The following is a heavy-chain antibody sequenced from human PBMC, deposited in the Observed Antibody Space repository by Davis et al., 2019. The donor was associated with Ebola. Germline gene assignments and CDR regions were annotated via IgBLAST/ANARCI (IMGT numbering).Heavy chain of an antibody. D-gene: IGHD3-22*01. Sequence: GESLKISCAASGFTFSSYWMHWVRQAPGKGLVWVSRINSDGSSTSYADSVKGRFTISRDNAKNTLYLQMNSLRAEDTAVYYCSRFQTAYYYDSSGYYTEYYFDYWGQGTLVTVSS. CDR2: INSDGSST. V-gene: IGHV3-74*01. CDR3: SRFQTAYYYDSSGYYTEYYFDY. CDR1: GFTFSSYW. J-gene: IGHJ4*02.